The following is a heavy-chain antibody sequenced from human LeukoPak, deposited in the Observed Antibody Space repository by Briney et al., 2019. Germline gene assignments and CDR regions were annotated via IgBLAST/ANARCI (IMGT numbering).Heavy chain of an antibody. D-gene: IGHD2-21*01. V-gene: IGHV4-59*01. Sequence: SETLSLTCTVSGGPISSYYWSWIRQPPGKGLEWIGYIYYSGSTNYNPSLKSRVTISVDTSKNQFSLKLSSVTAADTAVYYCARDVALSGMDVWSQGTTVTVSS. CDR1: GGPISSYY. J-gene: IGHJ6*02. CDR2: IYYSGST. CDR3: ARDVALSGMDV.